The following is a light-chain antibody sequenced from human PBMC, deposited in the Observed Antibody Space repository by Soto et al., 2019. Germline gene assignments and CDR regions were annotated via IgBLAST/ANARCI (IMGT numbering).Light chain of an antibody. CDR3: QQRSNWPFT. Sequence: EIVLTQSPATLSLSPGERATLSCRASQSVSSSLAWYQQKPGQAPRLLIYDASNRATGIPARFSGSGSGTDFTLTISSLEPEDFAVHYCQQRSNWPFTFGGGNKVEIK. CDR2: DAS. V-gene: IGKV3-11*01. CDR1: QSVSSS. J-gene: IGKJ4*01.